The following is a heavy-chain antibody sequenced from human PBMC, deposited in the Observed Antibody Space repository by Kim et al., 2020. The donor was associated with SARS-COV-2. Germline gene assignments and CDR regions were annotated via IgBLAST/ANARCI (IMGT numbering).Heavy chain of an antibody. CDR3: VGDHGLGFPH. D-gene: IGHD3-10*01. V-gene: IGHV3-48*03. CDR1: GFTFSSYE. Sequence: GGSLRLSCAASGFTFSSYEMNWVRQAPGKGLEWVSYISSSGRTRHIADSVKGRFTISRDNAKKSLSLQMNSLRAEDTAVYYCVGDHGLGFPHWGQGTLVTVSS. J-gene: IGHJ1*01. CDR2: ISSSGRTR.